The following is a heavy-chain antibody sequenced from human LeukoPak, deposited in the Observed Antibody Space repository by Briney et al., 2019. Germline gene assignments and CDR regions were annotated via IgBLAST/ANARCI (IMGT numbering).Heavy chain of an antibody. D-gene: IGHD4-23*01. Sequence: ASVKVSCKASGYTFTSYDINWVRQATGLGPEWMGWMXXXSGNTGYAQKFQGRVTMTRNTSISTAYLELSSLTSEDTAVYYCARGPNKYDGGNSGSAWFDPWGQGSLVTVSS. CDR3: ARGPNKYDGGNSGSAWFDP. V-gene: IGHV1-8*01. J-gene: IGHJ5*02. CDR1: GYTFTSYD. CDR2: MXXXSGNT.